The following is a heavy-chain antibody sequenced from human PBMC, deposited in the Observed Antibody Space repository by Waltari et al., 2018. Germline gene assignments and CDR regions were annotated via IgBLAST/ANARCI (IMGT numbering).Heavy chain of an antibody. J-gene: IGHJ6*02. CDR2: IYYSGST. Sequence: QVQLQESGPGLVKPSETLSLTCTVSGGSISSHYWSWIRQPPGKGLEWIGYIYYSGSTNYNPSLKSRVTISVDTSKNQFSLKLSSVTAADTAVYYCARTEAGTYGMDVWGQGTTVTVSS. CDR1: GGSISSHY. V-gene: IGHV4-59*11. CDR3: ARTEAGTYGMDV. D-gene: IGHD6-19*01.